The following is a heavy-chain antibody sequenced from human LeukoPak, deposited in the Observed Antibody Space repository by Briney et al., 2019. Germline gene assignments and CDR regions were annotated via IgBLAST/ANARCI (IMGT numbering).Heavy chain of an antibody. J-gene: IGHJ3*02. CDR3: ARQDILTGYAFDI. CDR2: IYYSGST. Sequence: SETLSLTCTVSGGSISSSSYYWGWIRQPPGKGLEWIGNIYYSGSTYYNPSLKSRVTISVDTSKNQFSLKLSSVTAADTAVYYCARQDILTGYAFDIWGQGTMVTVSS. V-gene: IGHV4-39*01. D-gene: IGHD3-9*01. CDR1: GGSISSSSYY.